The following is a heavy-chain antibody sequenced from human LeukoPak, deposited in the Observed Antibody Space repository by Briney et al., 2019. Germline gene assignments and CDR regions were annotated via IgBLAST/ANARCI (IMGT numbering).Heavy chain of an antibody. J-gene: IGHJ4*02. CDR1: GGSISSSNW. CDR2: IYHSGST. CDR3: ARKTYSSGHQFDY. Sequence: PSGTLSLTCAVSGGSISSSNWWSWVRQPPGKGLEWIGEIYHSGSTNYNPSLKSRVTISVDKSKNQFSLKLSSVTAADTAVYYCARKTYSSGHQFDYWGQGTLVTVSS. V-gene: IGHV4-4*02. D-gene: IGHD6-19*01.